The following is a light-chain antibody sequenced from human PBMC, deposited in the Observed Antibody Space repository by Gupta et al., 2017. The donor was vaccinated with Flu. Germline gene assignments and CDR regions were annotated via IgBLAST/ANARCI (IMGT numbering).Light chain of an antibody. V-gene: IGKV4-1*01. Sequence: DIVMTQSPDSLAVSLGERATINCKSSQSVLYSSNNKNYLAWYQQKPGQPPKLLIYWASTRESGVPDRFSGSGSGTDFTLTISIRHAEHVAVYYCQQYESNPPWTFGQGTKVEIK. CDR3: QQYESNPPWT. CDR2: WAS. J-gene: IGKJ1*01. CDR1: QSVLYSSNNKNY.